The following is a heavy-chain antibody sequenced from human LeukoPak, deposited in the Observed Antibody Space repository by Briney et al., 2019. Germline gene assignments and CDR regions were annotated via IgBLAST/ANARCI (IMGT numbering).Heavy chain of an antibody. D-gene: IGHD3-22*01. CDR2: IKSDGSST. V-gene: IGHV3-74*01. CDR1: GFTFSNYW. Sequence: GGSLRLSCAASGFTFSNYWMYWVRQAPGKGLVWVSRIKSDGSSTNYADSLKGRFTTSRDNAKSTLYLQMNSLRAEDTAVYYCVRDRGRYDSSGYYYEGYFDYWGQGTLVTVSS. J-gene: IGHJ4*02. CDR3: VRDRGRYDSSGYYYEGYFDY.